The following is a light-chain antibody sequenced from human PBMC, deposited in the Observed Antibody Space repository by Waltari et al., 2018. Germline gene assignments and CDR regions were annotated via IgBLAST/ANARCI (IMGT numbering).Light chain of an antibody. CDR1: QTVSSIS. Sequence: EIVLTQSPGTLSLSPGERATLPCRASQTVSSISLSWYQQKPGQAPRLLIYGASTRATGIPERFSGSGSGTDFTLTISRLEPEDFAVYYCQQYDGIVLTFGGGTKAEI. V-gene: IGKV3-20*01. CDR3: QQYDGIVLT. CDR2: GAS. J-gene: IGKJ4*01.